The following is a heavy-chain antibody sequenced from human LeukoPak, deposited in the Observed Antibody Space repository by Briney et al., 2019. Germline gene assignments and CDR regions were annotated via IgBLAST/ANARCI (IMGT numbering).Heavy chain of an antibody. CDR3: ASPDY. CDR1: GFTFSSYA. D-gene: IGHD1-14*01. Sequence: GGSLRLSCAASGFTFSSYAMHWVRQAPGKGLEWVVVISYDGSNKYYADSVKGRFTISRDNSKNTLYLQMNSLRAEDTAVYYCASPDYWGQGTLVTVSS. J-gene: IGHJ4*02. CDR2: ISYDGSNK. V-gene: IGHV3-30*04.